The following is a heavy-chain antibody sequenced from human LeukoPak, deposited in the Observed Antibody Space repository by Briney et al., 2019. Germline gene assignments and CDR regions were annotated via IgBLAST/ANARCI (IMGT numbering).Heavy chain of an antibody. CDR1: GFTFSSYA. CDR3: AKDSSHHYDILTGYYY. D-gene: IGHD3-9*01. V-gene: IGHV3-23*01. CDR2: ISGSGGST. J-gene: IGHJ4*02. Sequence: QPGGSLRLSCAASGFTFSSYAMSWVRQAPGKGLEWVSAISGSGGSTYYADSVKGRFTISRDNSKITLYLQMNSLRAEDTAVYYCAKDSSHHYDILTGYYYWGQGTLVTVSS.